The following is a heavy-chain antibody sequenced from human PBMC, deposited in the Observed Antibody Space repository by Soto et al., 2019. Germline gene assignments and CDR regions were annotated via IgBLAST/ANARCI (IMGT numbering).Heavy chain of an antibody. CDR3: ARGPSYSSGWY. J-gene: IGHJ4*02. Sequence: GGSLRLSCAASGFTFSSYSMNWVRQAPGKGLEWVSSISSSSYIYYADSVKGRFTISRDNAKNSLYLQMNSLRAEDTAVYYCARGPSYSSGWYWGQGTLVTVSS. D-gene: IGHD6-19*01. CDR1: GFTFSSYS. V-gene: IGHV3-21*01. CDR2: ISSSSYI.